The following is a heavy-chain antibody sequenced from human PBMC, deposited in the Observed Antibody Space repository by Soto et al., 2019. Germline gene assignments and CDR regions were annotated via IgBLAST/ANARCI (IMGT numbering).Heavy chain of an antibody. J-gene: IGHJ3*01. CDR2: IKSDGSSI. CDR1: GFSFSSYW. V-gene: IGHV3-74*01. Sequence: EVQLVESGGGFVQPGGSLRLSCAASGFSFSSYWMYWVRQAPGRGLVWVSRIKSDGSSISYADFAKGQFTMSRDNARNTLSLQIGMLRAEYKARYDFVRGVTANTWAQGSMVTVSP. CDR3: VRGVTANT.